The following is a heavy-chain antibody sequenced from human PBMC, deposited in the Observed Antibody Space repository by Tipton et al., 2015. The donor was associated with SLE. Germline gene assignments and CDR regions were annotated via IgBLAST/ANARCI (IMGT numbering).Heavy chain of an antibody. Sequence: RSLRLSCTTSGFTFGDFAMSWVRQAPGKGLEWVGFIGGKSYSGATAYAASVQGRFDISRDDSKSIAYLQMNSLKTEDTAVYYCTRDSTYYYDSSGYYYYYYYYMDVWGKGTTVTVSS. D-gene: IGHD3-22*01. CDR1: GFTFGDFA. CDR3: TRDSTYYYDSSGYYYYYYYYMDV. V-gene: IGHV3-49*04. CDR2: IGGKSYSGAT. J-gene: IGHJ6*03.